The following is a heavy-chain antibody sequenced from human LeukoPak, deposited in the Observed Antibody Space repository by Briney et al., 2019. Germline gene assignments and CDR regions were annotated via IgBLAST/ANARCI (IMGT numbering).Heavy chain of an antibody. CDR1: GGSISGYY. CDR3: ARTTWELLDGGPTHFDY. J-gene: IGHJ4*02. CDR2: IHYSGST. Sequence: SETLSLTCTVSGGSISGYYWSWIRQPPGKGLEWIGYIHYSGSTNYNPSLKSRVTISVDTSKNQFSLKLSSVTAADTAVYYCARTTWELLDGGPTHFDYWGQGTLVTVSS. D-gene: IGHD1-26*01. V-gene: IGHV4-59*01.